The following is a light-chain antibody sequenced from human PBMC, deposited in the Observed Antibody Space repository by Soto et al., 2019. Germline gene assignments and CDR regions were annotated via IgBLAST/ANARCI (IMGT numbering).Light chain of an antibody. CDR1: SSDVGTYNY. V-gene: IGLV2-14*01. Sequence: QSVLTQPASVSGSPGQSITISCTGTSSDVGTYNYVSWYQHHPGKAPKLIIYEVSNRPSGDSNRFSGSKSGSTASLTISGLQDEHEADYHCTSYTRDTALVFGTGTNVTV. CDR3: TSYTRDTALV. CDR2: EVS. J-gene: IGLJ1*01.